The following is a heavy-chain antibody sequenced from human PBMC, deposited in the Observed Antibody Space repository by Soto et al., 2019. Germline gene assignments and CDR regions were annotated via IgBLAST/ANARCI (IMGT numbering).Heavy chain of an antibody. CDR1: GGTFMTHA. V-gene: IGHV1-69*13. J-gene: IGHJ6*02. CDR2: IIPMFPTA. D-gene: IGHD2-21*02. CDR3: ARDDATYCGGDCYRYFYYGMDV. Sequence: XSVKVSFRASGGTFMTHAISWVRQAPGQGLEWVGGIIPMFPTADYAQRFQGRVTITADDSTTTVYMESSGLRSEDTAMYYCARDDATYCGGDCYRYFYYGMDVWGQGTTVTVSS.